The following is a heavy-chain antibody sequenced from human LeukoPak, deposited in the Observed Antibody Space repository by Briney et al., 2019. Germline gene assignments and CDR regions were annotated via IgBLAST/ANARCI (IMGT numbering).Heavy chain of an antibody. CDR2: IWYDGSSK. D-gene: IGHD5-12*01. CDR1: GFIFSAYG. V-gene: IGHV3-33*01. CDR3: TTRLRNHFDY. Sequence: GRSLRLSCAASGFIFSAYGMHWVRQAPGKGLEWLAVIWYDGSSKYYSDSVKGRFTISRDNSKNTLYMQMDSLRAEDTALYYCTTRLRNHFDYWGQGTQVTVSS. J-gene: IGHJ4*02.